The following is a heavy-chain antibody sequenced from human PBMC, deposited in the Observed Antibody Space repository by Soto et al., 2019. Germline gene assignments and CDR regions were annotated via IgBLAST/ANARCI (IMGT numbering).Heavy chain of an antibody. J-gene: IGHJ6*02. D-gene: IGHD3-22*01. CDR1: GAFISSYY. V-gene: IGHV4-59*01. Sequence: SETLSLTCTVTGAFISSYYWSWIRQPTGKGLEWIGYIYYSGSTNYNPSLKSRVTISVDRSKNQFSLKLSSVTAADTAVYYCADSGYSDNSEMDVLGQETTLTVSS. CDR2: IYYSGST. CDR3: ADSGYSDNSEMDV.